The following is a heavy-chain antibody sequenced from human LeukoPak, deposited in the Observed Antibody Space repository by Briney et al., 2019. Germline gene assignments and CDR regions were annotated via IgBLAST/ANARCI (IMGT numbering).Heavy chain of an antibody. J-gene: IGHJ3*02. D-gene: IGHD3-22*01. Sequence: ASVKVSCKASGYTFTSYGISWVRQAPGQGLEWMGWISAYNGNTNYAQKLQGRVTMTTDTSTSTAYIELRSLRSDDTAVYYCARKESNYYDSSGYKFAFDIWGQGTMVTVSS. CDR3: ARKESNYYDSSGYKFAFDI. V-gene: IGHV1-18*01. CDR2: ISAYNGNT. CDR1: GYTFTSYG.